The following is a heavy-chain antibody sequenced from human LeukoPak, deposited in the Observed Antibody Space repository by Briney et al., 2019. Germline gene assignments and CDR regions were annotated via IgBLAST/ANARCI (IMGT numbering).Heavy chain of an antibody. V-gene: IGHV1-8*03. Sequence: ASVKVSCKASGYTFTSYDINWVRQATGQGLEWMGWMNPNSGNTGYAQKFQGRVTITRNTSISTAYMELSSLRSEDTAGYYCARDGEQLANWFDPWGQGTLVTVSS. CDR3: ARDGEQLANWFDP. CDR2: MNPNSGNT. CDR1: GYTFTSYD. J-gene: IGHJ5*02. D-gene: IGHD6-13*01.